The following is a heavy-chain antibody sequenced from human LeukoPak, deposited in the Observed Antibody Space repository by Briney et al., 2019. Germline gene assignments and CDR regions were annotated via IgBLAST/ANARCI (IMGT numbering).Heavy chain of an antibody. V-gene: IGHV3-53*01. CDR2: IYSGTI. Sequence: GGSLRLSCTVSGFTVSSNSMSWVRQTPGKGLEWVSFIYSGTIHYSDSVKGRFTISRDNAKNSLYLQMNSLRAEDTAVYYCAELGITMIGGVWGKGTTVTISS. CDR3: AELGITMIGGV. CDR1: GFTVSSNS. D-gene: IGHD3-10*02. J-gene: IGHJ6*04.